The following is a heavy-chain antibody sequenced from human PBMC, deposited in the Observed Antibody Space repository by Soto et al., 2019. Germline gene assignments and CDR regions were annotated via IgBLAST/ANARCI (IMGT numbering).Heavy chain of an antibody. J-gene: IGHJ4*02. D-gene: IGHD2-15*01. CDR1: GGSISSGDYS. CDR2: IFHSGST. V-gene: IGHV4-30-2*01. Sequence: QLQLQESGSGLVKPSQTLSLTCAVSGGSISSGDYSWSWIRQPPGKGLEWIGYIFHSGSTYYNPSLNSRVTISMDTSKNQFPLRLSSVTAADTAVDHCASARGCGGGSGPLDYWGQGTLVTVSS. CDR3: ASARGCGGGSGPLDY.